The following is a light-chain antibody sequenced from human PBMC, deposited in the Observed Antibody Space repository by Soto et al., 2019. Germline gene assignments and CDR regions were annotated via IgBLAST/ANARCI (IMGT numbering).Light chain of an antibody. J-gene: IGKJ1*01. CDR1: QSVSRN. V-gene: IGKV3-20*01. Sequence: EIVLTQSPATMSLSPGERATLSCRASQSVSRNLAWYQQKPGQAPRLLIYDASQRATGIADRFSGSGSGTDFTLTISRLEPEDFAVYYCQQYGSSGTFGQGTKVDIK. CDR2: DAS. CDR3: QQYGSSGT.